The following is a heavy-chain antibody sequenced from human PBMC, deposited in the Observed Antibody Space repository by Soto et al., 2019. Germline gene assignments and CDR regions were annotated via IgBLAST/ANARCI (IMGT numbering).Heavy chain of an antibody. Sequence: ASVKVSCKASGGTFSSYAISWVRQAPGQGLEWMGGIIPIFGTANYAQKFQGRVTITADESTSTAYMELSSLRSEDTAVYYCVRDEHRALVAALVHWGQGTLVTVSS. CDR1: GGTFSSYA. CDR2: IIPIFGTA. CDR3: VRDEHRALVAALVH. V-gene: IGHV1-69*13. J-gene: IGHJ4*02. D-gene: IGHD3-10*01.